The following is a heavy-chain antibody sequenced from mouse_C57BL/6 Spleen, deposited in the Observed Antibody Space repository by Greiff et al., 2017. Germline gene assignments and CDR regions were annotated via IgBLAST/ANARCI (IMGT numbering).Heavy chain of an antibody. Sequence: EVKLVESGGGLVKPGGSLTLSCAASGFTFSDYGMHWVRQAPEKGLEWVAYISSGSSTIYYADTVKGRFTISRDNAKNTLFLQMTSLRAEDTAMYYCAGEKFGPMDYWGQGTSVTVSS. CDR1: GFTFSDYG. CDR2: ISSGSSTI. V-gene: IGHV5-17*01. CDR3: AGEKFGPMDY. J-gene: IGHJ4*01.